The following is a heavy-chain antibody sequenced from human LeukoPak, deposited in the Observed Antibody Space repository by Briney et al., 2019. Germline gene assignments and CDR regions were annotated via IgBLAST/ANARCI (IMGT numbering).Heavy chain of an antibody. D-gene: IGHD5-18*01. CDR3: ARVDTAMVTGLDY. V-gene: IGHV4-59*01. CDR1: GGSISSYY. CDR2: IYYSGST. Sequence: SETLSLTCTVSGGSISSYYWSWIRQPPGKGLEWIGYIYYSGSTNYNPSLKSRVTISVDTSKNQFSLKLSSVTAADTAVYYCARVDTAMVTGLDYWGQGTLVTVSS. J-gene: IGHJ4*02.